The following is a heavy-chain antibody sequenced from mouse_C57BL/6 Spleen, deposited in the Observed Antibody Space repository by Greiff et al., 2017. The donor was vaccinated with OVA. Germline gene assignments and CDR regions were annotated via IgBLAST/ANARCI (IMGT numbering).Heavy chain of an antibody. D-gene: IGHD1-1*01. CDR3: ARCGSLYAMDY. Sequence: DVKLVESGGGLVQPGGSLSLSCAASGFTFTDYYMRWVRQPPGQALEWLGFIRNKATGYTTEYSAYVKGRFTISRDNSQSILYRQMNALTAEYSATNYCARCGSLYAMDYWGQGTSVTVSS. CDR1: GFTFTDYY. J-gene: IGHJ4*01. V-gene: IGHV7-3*01. CDR2: IRNKATGYTT.